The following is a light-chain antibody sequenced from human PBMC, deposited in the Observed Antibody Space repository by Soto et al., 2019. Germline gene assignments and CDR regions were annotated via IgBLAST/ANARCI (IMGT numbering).Light chain of an antibody. CDR3: QQYNSYSPRVT. Sequence: DIQMTQSPSTLSASVGDRVTITCRASQSISSWLAWYQQKPGKAPKLLSYDASSLESGVPSRFSGSGAGTEFTLTISSLQPDEFATYYCQQYNSYSPRVTFGQGTRLEIK. CDR1: QSISSW. J-gene: IGKJ5*01. CDR2: DAS. V-gene: IGKV1-5*01.